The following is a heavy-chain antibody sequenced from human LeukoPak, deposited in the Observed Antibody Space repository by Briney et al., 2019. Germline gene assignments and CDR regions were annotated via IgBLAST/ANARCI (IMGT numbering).Heavy chain of an antibody. CDR3: VRAGVYGDYAFDS. CDR1: GGSFSVYY. V-gene: IGHV4-59*01. CDR2: IYYTGST. Sequence: SETLSLSCIVSGGSFSVYYWTWLRQPPGKGLEWVGFIYYTGSTNYNPSLKSRVTMSLVTSQNQFSLKLKSVTAADTAVYYCVRAGVYGDYAFDSWGQGTLVTVSS. J-gene: IGHJ4*02. D-gene: IGHD4-17*01.